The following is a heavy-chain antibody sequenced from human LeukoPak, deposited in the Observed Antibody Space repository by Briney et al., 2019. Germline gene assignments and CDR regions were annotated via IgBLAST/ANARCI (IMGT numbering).Heavy chain of an antibody. CDR2: IKSKNDGETT. CDR3: AADLPPPRGYDYPVDD. Sequence: GGSLRLSCAASGFTFFNAWMSWVRQAPGKGLEWVGRIKSKNDGETTEYAAPAKDRFTISRDDSKDTLYLYMNSLKTDDTAVYYCAADLPPPRGYDYPVDDWGQGTLVTVSS. J-gene: IGHJ4*02. CDR1: GFTFFNAW. V-gene: IGHV3-15*01. D-gene: IGHD5-12*01.